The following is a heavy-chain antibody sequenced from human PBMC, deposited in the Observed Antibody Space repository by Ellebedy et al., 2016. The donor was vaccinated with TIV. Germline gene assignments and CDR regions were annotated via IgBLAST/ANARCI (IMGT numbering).Heavy chain of an antibody. J-gene: IGHJ4*02. D-gene: IGHD1-26*01. V-gene: IGHV1-18*01. CDR1: GYTFTSYG. CDR2: ISAYNGNT. CDR3: ARVSGSYYKSSSSAYFDY. Sequence: AASVKVSCKASGYTFTSYGSNWVRQAPGQGLEWMGWISAYNGNTNYAQNLQGRVTITTDTSTSTAFMVLRSLRSDDTAVYYCARVSGSYYKSSSSAYFDYWGQGTLVTVSS.